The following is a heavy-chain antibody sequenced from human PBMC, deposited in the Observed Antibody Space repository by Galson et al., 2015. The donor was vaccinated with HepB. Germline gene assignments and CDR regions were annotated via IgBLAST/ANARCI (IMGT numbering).Heavy chain of an antibody. V-gene: IGHV1-46*01. CDR3: ARMGVYCSGGSCSDYYGMDV. D-gene: IGHD2-15*01. J-gene: IGHJ6*02. Sequence: DAPGAGLEWMEIINPSDDNTSYAQKFQGRVTMTRDSSTGTVYMELSSLRSEDTAVYYCARMGVYCSGGSCSDYYGMDVWGQGTTVTVSS. CDR2: INPSDDNT.